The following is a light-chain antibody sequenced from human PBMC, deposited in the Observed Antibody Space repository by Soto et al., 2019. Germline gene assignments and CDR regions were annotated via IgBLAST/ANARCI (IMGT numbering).Light chain of an antibody. Sequence: EIVMTQSPATLSVSPGERATLSCRASQSVSSNFAWYQQKPDQTPKLLIYVASTRATGIPARFSGSGSGTEFTLTISSLQSEDFAVYYCQQYNVWPLTFGGGTKVEFK. CDR2: VAS. V-gene: IGKV3-15*01. J-gene: IGKJ4*01. CDR3: QQYNVWPLT. CDR1: QSVSSN.